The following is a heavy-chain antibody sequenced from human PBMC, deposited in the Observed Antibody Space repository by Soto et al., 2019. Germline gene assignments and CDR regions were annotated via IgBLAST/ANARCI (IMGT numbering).Heavy chain of an antibody. J-gene: IGHJ4*02. CDR3: ARDLVVAAGVALHFDY. D-gene: IGHD2-15*01. V-gene: IGHV1-18*01. CDR1: GYTFSSYG. Sequence: QVQLVQSGAEVKKRGASVKVSCKASGYTFSSYGINWVREAPGQGLEWVGWLSAYNGNTNYAQKFQGRVTMTTDTSTSTAYMELRSLRSDDTAVYYCARDLVVAAGVALHFDYWGQGTLVTVSS. CDR2: LSAYNGNT.